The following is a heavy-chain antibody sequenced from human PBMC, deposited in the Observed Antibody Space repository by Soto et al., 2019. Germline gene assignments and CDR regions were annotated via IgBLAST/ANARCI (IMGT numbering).Heavy chain of an antibody. J-gene: IGHJ6*02. V-gene: IGHV3-23*01. CDR3: AKSPRYFYVIIRYYSPGLDV. CDR2: ISGSGGST. Sequence: GGSLRLSCAASGFTFSSYAMSWVRQAPGKGLEWVSAISGSGGSTYYADSVKGRFTISRDNSKNTLYLQMNSLRAEDTAVYYCAKSPRYFYVIIRYYSPGLDVWGQGTSVTVSS. CDR1: GFTFSSYA. D-gene: IGHD3-22*01.